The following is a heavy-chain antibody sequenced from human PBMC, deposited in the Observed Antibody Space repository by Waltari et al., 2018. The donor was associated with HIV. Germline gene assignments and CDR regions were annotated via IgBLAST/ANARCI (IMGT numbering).Heavy chain of an antibody. CDR1: GYTFTSYD. CDR3: VRAAIYSRGCFDY. D-gene: IGHD6-19*01. V-gene: IGHV1-8*01. J-gene: IGHJ4*02. Sequence: QVQLVQSGAEVKKPGASVKLSCTASGYTFTSYDINWVRQATGQGLEWMGWMNPNSGDTGYAQKFQGRITMTSNTSISTVYMELSSLTSEETAVYYCVRAAIYSRGCFDYWGQGTLVTVSS. CDR2: MNPNSGDT.